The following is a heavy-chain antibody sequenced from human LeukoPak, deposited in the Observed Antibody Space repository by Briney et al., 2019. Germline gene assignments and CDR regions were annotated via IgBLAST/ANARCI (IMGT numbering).Heavy chain of an antibody. CDR1: GGSISSSSYY. J-gene: IGHJ6*03. D-gene: IGHD5-24*01. V-gene: IGHV4-39*07. CDR3: FRLQFQGLDYYYYMDV. Sequence: PSETLSLTCTVSGGSISSSSYYWGWIRQPPGKGLEWIGSIYYSGSTYYNPSPKSRVTISVDTSKNQFSLKLSSVTAADTAVYYCFRLQFQGLDYYYYMDVWGKGTTVTVSS. CDR2: IYYSGST.